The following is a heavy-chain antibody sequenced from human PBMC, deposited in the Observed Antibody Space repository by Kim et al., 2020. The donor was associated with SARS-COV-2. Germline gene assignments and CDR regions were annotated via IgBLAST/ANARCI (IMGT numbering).Heavy chain of an antibody. J-gene: IGHJ2*01. D-gene: IGHD3-10*01. Sequence: NPSLKSRVTISVDTSKNQFSLKLSSVTAADTAVYYCAREFGARPGWYFDLWGRGTLVTVSS. V-gene: IGHV4-59*01. CDR3: AREFGARPGWYFDL.